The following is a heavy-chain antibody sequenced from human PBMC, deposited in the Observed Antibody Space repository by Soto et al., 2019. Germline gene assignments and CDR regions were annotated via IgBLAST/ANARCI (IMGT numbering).Heavy chain of an antibody. CDR3: ARGWRQLVPNWFDP. CDR1: GGSISSYY. D-gene: IGHD6-6*01. J-gene: IGHJ5*02. Sequence: SETLSLTVAVSGGSISSYYWSWIRQPPGKGLEWIGYIYYSGSTNYNPSLKSRVTISVDTSKNQFSLKLSSVTAADTAVYYCARGWRQLVPNWFDPWGQGTLVTVSS. V-gene: IGHV4-59*01. CDR2: IYYSGST.